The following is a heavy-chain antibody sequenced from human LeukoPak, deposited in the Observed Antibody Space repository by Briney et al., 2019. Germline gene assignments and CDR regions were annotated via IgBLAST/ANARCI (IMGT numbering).Heavy chain of an antibody. CDR3: ARGAYCGGDCYPPYHFDY. Sequence: GGSLRLSCAASGFTFSSYDMYWVRQATGKGLEWVSAIGAAGDTYYPGSVKGRFPISRENAKNSLYLQMNSLRAGDTAVCYCARGAYCGGDCYPPYHFDYWGQGTLVTVSS. V-gene: IGHV3-13*01. D-gene: IGHD2-21*02. CDR2: IGAAGDT. J-gene: IGHJ4*02. CDR1: GFTFSSYD.